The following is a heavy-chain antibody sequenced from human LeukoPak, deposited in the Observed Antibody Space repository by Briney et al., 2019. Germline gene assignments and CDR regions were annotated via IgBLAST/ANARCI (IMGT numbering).Heavy chain of an antibody. CDR3: ARDMVRGRASDAFDI. CDR1: GFTFSSYS. CDR2: ISSSSSYI. J-gene: IGHJ3*02. Sequence: GGSLRLSCAASGFTFSSYSMNWVRQAPGKGLEWVSSISSSSSYIYYADSVKCRFTISRDNAKNSLYLQMNSLRAEDTAVYYCARDMVRGRASDAFDIWGQGTMVTVSS. D-gene: IGHD3-10*01. V-gene: IGHV3-21*01.